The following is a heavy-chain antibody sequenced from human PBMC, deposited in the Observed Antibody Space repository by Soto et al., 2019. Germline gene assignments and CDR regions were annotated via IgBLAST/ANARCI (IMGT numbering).Heavy chain of an antibody. CDR3: AKGRYFDASGGCANF. CDR2: ISGSGWQT. J-gene: IGHJ2*01. CDR1: GFTFNSYA. V-gene: IGHV3-23*01. Sequence: EVRLMESGGGFLQPGGSQRLSCVASGFTFNSYAMSWVRQPPEKGLEWVSAISGSGWQTYYAESVQGRFTISRDNSKTTVYLHMNRLRAEDSGIYYCAKGRYFDASGGCANFWGRGTLVTVSS. D-gene: IGHD3-9*01.